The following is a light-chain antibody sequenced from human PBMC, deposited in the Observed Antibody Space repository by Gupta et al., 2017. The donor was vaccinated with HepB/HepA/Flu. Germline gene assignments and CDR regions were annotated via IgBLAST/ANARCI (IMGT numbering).Light chain of an antibody. CDR2: STN. CDR3: AAWDDSLIVWL. V-gene: IGLV1-47*01. Sequence: QSVLTQPPSASATPGQRVTISCSGRASNIGGNYVYWYQQFPGTAPTLLIESTNQRPSGVPDRLSASKSGTSASLTSDGLRSEDEADYYCAAWDDSLIVWLFGGGTKLTVL. J-gene: IGLJ3*02. CDR1: ASNIGGNY.